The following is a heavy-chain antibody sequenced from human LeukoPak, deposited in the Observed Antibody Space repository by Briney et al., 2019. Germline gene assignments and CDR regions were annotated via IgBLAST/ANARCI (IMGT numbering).Heavy chain of an antibody. D-gene: IGHD3-16*01. CDR2: ISYDGSNK. CDR1: GFTFSSYG. CDR3: AKGSYMGENWFDP. J-gene: IGHJ5*02. Sequence: GGSLRLSCAASGFTFSSYGMHWVRQAPGKGLEWVAVISYDGSNKYYADSVKGRLTISRDNSKNTLYLQMNSLRAEDTAVYYRAKGSYMGENWFDPWGQGTLVTVSS. V-gene: IGHV3-30*18.